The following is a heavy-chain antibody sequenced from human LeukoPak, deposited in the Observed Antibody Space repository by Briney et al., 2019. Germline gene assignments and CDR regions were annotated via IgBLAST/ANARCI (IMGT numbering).Heavy chain of an antibody. Sequence: GGSLRLSCAASGFTVSSNYMSWVRQAPGKGLEWVSVIYSGGSTYYADFVKGRFTISRDNSKNTLYLQMNSLRAEDTAVYYCAGNYYDSSGDHYWGQGTLVTVSS. V-gene: IGHV3-53*01. D-gene: IGHD3-22*01. J-gene: IGHJ4*02. CDR1: GFTVSSNY. CDR3: AGNYYDSSGDHY. CDR2: IYSGGST.